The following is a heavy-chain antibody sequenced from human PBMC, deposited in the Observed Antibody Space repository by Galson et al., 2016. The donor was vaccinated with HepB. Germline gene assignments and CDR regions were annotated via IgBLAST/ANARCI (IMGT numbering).Heavy chain of an antibody. V-gene: IGHV3-30*03. CDR1: GFIFSGYD. Sequence: SLRLSCAASGFIFSGYDMLWVRQAPGKGLEWVALISYDGHKKYYEDSVKGRFAISRDNSKYTVYLQLNDLRPDDTALYYCARDRGTPVLPHREFFDSWGQGALVVVSS. CDR2: ISYDGHKK. D-gene: IGHD3-10*01. J-gene: IGHJ4*02. CDR3: ARDRGTPVLPHREFFDS.